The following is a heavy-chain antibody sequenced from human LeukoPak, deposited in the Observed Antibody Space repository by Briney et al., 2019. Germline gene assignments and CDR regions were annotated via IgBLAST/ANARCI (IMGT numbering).Heavy chain of an antibody. CDR1: GGSISSFY. J-gene: IGHJ4*02. Sequence: KSSETLSLTCTVSGGSISSFYWSWIRQPPGKGLECIGYIFYTGTTNCNPSLESRVTISVDTSKNQFSLTLRSVTAADTAVYYCARRTTPRRGEFDYWGQGTLVTVSS. CDR3: ARRTTPRRGEFDY. CDR2: IFYTGTT. D-gene: IGHD2-15*01. V-gene: IGHV4-59*08.